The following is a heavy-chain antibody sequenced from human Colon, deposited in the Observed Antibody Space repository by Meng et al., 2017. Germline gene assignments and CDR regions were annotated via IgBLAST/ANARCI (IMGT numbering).Heavy chain of an antibody. J-gene: IGHJ5*02. D-gene: IGHD5-12*01. CDR3: ARGRYSGYLP. CDR2: INHSGST. V-gene: IGHV4-34*01. CDR1: GGSFSVYY. Sequence: GLLKPSGTLALPCAVYGGSFSVYYGSWIRQPPGKGLEWIGEINHSGSTNYNPSLKSRVTISVDTSKNQFSLKLSSVTAADTAVYYCARGRYSGYLPWGQGTLVTVSS.